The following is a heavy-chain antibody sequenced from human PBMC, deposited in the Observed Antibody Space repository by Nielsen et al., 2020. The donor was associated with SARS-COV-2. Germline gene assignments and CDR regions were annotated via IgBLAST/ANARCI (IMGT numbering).Heavy chain of an antibody. V-gene: IGHV3-23*01. CDR2: ISGSGGST. CDR1: GFTFSSYA. Sequence: GGSLRLSCAASGFTFSSYAMSWVRQAPGKGLEWVSAISGSGGSTYYADSVKGRFTISRDNSKNTLYLQMNSLRAEDTAVYYCAKAPDCESLQDSYFDYWGQGTLVTVSS. CDR3: AKAPDCESLQDSYFDY. D-gene: IGHD2-15*01. J-gene: IGHJ4*02.